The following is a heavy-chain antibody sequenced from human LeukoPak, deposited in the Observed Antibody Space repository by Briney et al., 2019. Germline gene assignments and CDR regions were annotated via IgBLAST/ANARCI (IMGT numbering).Heavy chain of an antibody. V-gene: IGHV1-2*02. D-gene: IGHD2-2*01. J-gene: IGHJ3*02. CDR3: ARAWGYCSSTSCYGGDAFDI. CDR2: INPNSGGT. Sequence: ASVKVSCKASGYTFTGYYMHWVRQAPGQGLEWMGWINPNSGGTNYAQKFQGRVTMTRDTSISTAYMELSRLRSDDTAAYYCARAWGYCSSTSCYGGDAFDIWGQGTMVTVSS. CDR1: GYTFTGYY.